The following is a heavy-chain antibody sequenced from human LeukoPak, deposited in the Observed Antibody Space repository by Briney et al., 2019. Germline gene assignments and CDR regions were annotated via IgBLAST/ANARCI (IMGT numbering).Heavy chain of an antibody. D-gene: IGHD6-13*01. CDR1: GFTFSSYA. V-gene: IGHV3-23*01. Sequence: GGSLRLSCAASGFTFSSYALSWVRQAPGKGLEWVSTISGTGATTYYGDSVKGRFTISRDNSKNTLYLQMNSLRAEDTAVYYCAKGRIAAGRGAFDIWGQGTMVTVSS. CDR2: ISGTGATT. CDR3: AKGRIAAGRGAFDI. J-gene: IGHJ3*02.